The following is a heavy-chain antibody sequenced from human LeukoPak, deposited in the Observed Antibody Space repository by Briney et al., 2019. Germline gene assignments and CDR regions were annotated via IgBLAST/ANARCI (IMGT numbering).Heavy chain of an antibody. CDR3: ASLRYFDFGWFDP. CDR1: GFTFSSYW. CDR2: INSDGSST. D-gene: IGHD3-9*01. V-gene: IGHV3-74*01. J-gene: IGHJ5*02. Sequence: GGSLRLSCAASGFTFSSYWMHWVRQALGKGLVWVSRINSDGSSTSYADSVKGRFTISRDNAKNTLYLQMNSLRAEDTAVYYCASLRYFDFGWFDPWGQGTLVTVSS.